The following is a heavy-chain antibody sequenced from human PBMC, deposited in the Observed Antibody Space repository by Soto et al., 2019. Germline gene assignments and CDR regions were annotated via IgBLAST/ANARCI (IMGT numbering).Heavy chain of an antibody. Sequence: QVQLVQSGAEVKNSGASVKVSCKASGYTFTSYGFSWVRQAPGQGLEWMGWISASNGNTNYAQKLQGRVTMTTDTSTGTAYMELRSLRSDDTATYYCASSRGVYYDSSGYYYPYYYGMDVWGQGTTVTVSS. J-gene: IGHJ6*02. V-gene: IGHV1-18*01. CDR2: ISASNGNT. CDR1: GYTFTSYG. D-gene: IGHD3-22*01. CDR3: ASSRGVYYDSSGYYYPYYYGMDV.